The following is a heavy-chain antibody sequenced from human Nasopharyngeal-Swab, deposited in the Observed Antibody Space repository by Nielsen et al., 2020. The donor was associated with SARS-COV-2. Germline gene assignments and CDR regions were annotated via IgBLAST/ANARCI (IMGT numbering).Heavy chain of an antibody. CDR3: ARENCGGDCYSPGYYYYGMDV. CDR2: ISSSSSTI. D-gene: IGHD2-21*01. J-gene: IGHJ6*02. CDR1: GFTFSSYS. Sequence: GGSLRLSCAASGFTFSSYSMNRVRQAPGKGLEGVSYISSSSSTIYYADSVKGRFTISRDNAKNSLYLQMNSLRAEDAAVYYCARENCGGDCYSPGYYYYGMDVWGQGTTVIVSS. V-gene: IGHV3-48*04.